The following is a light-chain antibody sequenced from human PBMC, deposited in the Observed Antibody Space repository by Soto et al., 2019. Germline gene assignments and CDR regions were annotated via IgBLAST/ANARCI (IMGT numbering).Light chain of an antibody. V-gene: IGKV3-15*01. Sequence: EIVMTQSPATLSVSPGERATLYCKASQRISSNLAWYQQKPGQPPRLIIYGASTRASGIPERFSGSGSGTEFTLTISSLQSADFALYRCQQYNSWPPYTFGQGTNMEI. CDR2: GAS. J-gene: IGKJ2*01. CDR3: QQYNSWPPYT. CDR1: QRISSN.